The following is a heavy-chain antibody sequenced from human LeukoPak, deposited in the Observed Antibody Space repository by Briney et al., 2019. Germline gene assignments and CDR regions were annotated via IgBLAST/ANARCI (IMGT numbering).Heavy chain of an antibody. D-gene: IGHD6-6*01. CDR1: GGSFSGYY. J-gene: IGHJ5*02. CDR2: INHSGST. V-gene: IGHV4-34*01. CDR3: ARADSSSSLSANWFDP. Sequence: PSETLSLTCAVYGGSFSGYYWSWIRQPPGKGLEWIGEINHSGSTNYNPSLKSRVTISVDTSKNQFSLKLSSVTAADTAVYYCARADSSSSLSANWFDPWGQGTLVTVSS.